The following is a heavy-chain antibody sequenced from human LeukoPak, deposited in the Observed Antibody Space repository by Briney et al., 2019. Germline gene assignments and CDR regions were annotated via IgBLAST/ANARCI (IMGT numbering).Heavy chain of an antibody. CDR3: ARDNDFFDY. CDR1: GGSINTYY. CDR2: IHSSGST. V-gene: IGHV4-4*07. J-gene: IGHJ4*02. Sequence: SETLSLTCSVSGGSINTYYWSCIRQPAGKGLEWIGRIHSSGSTHYNPSLKSRVTMSLDTSKNQFSLKLTSVTAADTAVNYCARDNDFFDYWGQGTLVTVSS.